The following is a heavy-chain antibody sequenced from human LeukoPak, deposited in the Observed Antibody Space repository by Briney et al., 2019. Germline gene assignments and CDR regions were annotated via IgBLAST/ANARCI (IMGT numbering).Heavy chain of an antibody. V-gene: IGHV1-69*13. CDR3: AREYWDLFPGHFDY. Sequence: SVKVSCKASGGTFSSYAISWVRQAPGQGLEWMGGIIPIFGTANYAQKFQGRVTITADESTSTAYVELSSLRSEDTAVYYCAREYWDLFPGHFDYWGQGTLVTVSS. CDR2: IIPIFGTA. CDR1: GGTFSSYA. J-gene: IGHJ4*02. D-gene: IGHD1-26*01.